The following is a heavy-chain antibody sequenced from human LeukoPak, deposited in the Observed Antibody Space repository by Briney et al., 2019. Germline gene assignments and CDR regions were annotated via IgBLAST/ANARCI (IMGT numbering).Heavy chain of an antibody. J-gene: IGHJ6*03. Sequence: GGSLRLSCAASGFTFSDYYMSWIRQAPGKGLEWVSYISSSGGTIYYADSVKGRFTISRDNAKNSLYLQMNSLRAEDTAVYYCARDSTVWAAAGTGKYYYYYYMDVWGKGTTVTVSS. CDR1: GFTFSDYY. D-gene: IGHD6-13*01. CDR2: ISSSGGTI. V-gene: IGHV3-11*04. CDR3: ARDSTVWAAAGTGKYYYYYYMDV.